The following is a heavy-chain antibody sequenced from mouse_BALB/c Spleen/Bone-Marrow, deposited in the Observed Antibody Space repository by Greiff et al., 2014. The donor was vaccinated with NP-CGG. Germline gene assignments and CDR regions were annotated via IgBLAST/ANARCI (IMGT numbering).Heavy chain of an antibody. J-gene: IGHJ2*01. D-gene: IGHD1-1*01. V-gene: IGHV1-69*02. CDR1: GYTFTSYW. CDR2: IYPSDSYT. CDR3: TRSYGSSYEYYFDY. Sequence: VQLVESGAELVRPGASVKLSCKASGYTFTSYWISWVKQRPGQGLEWIGNIYPSDSYTNYNQKFKDKATLTVDKSSSTAYMQLSSPTSEDSAVYYCTRSYGSSYEYYFDYWGQGTTLTVSS.